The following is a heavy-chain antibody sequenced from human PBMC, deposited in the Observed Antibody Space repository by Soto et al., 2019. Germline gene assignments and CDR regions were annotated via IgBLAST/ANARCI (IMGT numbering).Heavy chain of an antibody. CDR1: GFTFSSYG. J-gene: IGHJ4*02. CDR3: ARDRMVRGLRSPFDY. V-gene: IGHV3-33*01. D-gene: IGHD3-10*01. Sequence: VGSLRLSCAASGFTFSSYGMHWVRQAPGKGLEWVAVIWYDGSNKYYADSVKGRFTISRDNSKNTLYLQMNSLRAEDTAVYYCARDRMVRGLRSPFDYWGQGTLVTVSS. CDR2: IWYDGSNK.